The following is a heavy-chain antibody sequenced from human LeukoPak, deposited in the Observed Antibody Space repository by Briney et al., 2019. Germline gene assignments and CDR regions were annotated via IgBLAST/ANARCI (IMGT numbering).Heavy chain of an antibody. V-gene: IGHV3-21*01. D-gene: IGHD4/OR15-4a*01. CDR3: ARGIHRRVPKENFEY. CDR1: GFTFSDYS. Sequence: GGSLRLSCAASGFTFSDYSMNWVRQAPGKGLEWVASISNSGSYLYYVDSVKGRFTISRDNAKDSVYLQMNSLRAEDTAVYYCARGIHRRVPKENFEYWGQGTLVTVSS. J-gene: IGHJ4*02. CDR2: ISNSGSYL.